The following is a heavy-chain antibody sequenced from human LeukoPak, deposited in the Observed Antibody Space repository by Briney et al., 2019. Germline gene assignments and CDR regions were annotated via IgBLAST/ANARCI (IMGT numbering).Heavy chain of an antibody. J-gene: IGHJ4*02. Sequence: SGGSLRLSCVASGFTFSSYGMHWVRQAPGKGLEWVAVILYDGSNKYNADSVKGRFTISRDTSKNTLYLQMNSLRVEDTALYYCVRSLDYWGQGTLVTVSS. V-gene: IGHV3-30*03. CDR2: ILYDGSNK. CDR1: GFTFSSYG. CDR3: VRSLDY.